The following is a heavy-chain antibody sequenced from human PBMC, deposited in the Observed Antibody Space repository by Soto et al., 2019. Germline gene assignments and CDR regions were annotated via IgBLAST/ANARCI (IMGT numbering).Heavy chain of an antibody. Sequence: PSETLSLTCTVSGGSISSGGYYWSWIRQHPGKGLEWIGYIYYSGSTYYNPSLKSRVTISVDTSKNQFSLKLSSVTAADTAVYYCARDVRVDHYGMDVWGQGTTVTVSS. V-gene: IGHV4-31*03. D-gene: IGHD3-9*01. CDR3: ARDVRVDHYGMDV. J-gene: IGHJ6*02. CDR1: GGSISSGGYY. CDR2: IYYSGST.